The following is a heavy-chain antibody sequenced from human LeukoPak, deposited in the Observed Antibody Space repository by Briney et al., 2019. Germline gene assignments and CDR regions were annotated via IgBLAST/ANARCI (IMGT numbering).Heavy chain of an antibody. V-gene: IGHV3-7*01. CDR3: ARGGSYSIY. CDR1: GFTFNTYR. Sequence: GGSLRLSCVASGFTFNTYRMNWVRQAPGKGLEWVANIREDGSEKNYADSVKGRFIISRDNAKKSVYLQMNSLRVEDTAVYYCARGGSYSIYWGQGTLVTVSS. CDR2: IREDGSEK. D-gene: IGHD1-26*01. J-gene: IGHJ4*02.